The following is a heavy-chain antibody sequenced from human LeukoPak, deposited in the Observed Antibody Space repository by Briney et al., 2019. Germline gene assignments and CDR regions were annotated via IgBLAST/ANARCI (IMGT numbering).Heavy chain of an antibody. CDR2: IYYSGST. CDR3: ARYGVITVDAFDI. J-gene: IGHJ3*02. CDR1: GGSISSGGYY. Sequence: SETLSLTCTVSGGSISSGGYYWSWIRQQPGKGLEWIGYIYYSGSTYYNPSLKSRVTISVDTSKNQFSLKLSSVTAADTAVYYCARYGVITVDAFDIWGQGTMVTVSS. V-gene: IGHV4-31*03. D-gene: IGHD3-22*01.